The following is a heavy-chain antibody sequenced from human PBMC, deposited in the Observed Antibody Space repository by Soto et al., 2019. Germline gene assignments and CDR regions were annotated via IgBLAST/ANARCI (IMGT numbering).Heavy chain of an antibody. CDR1: GFTFRNYD. Sequence: EVQLVESGGGLVQPGGSLRLSCEASGFTFRNYDMHWVRQGTGKGLEWVSGISAAGDPDYADSVEGRFTISRENGQNSFFMQMNSLRVGDTAVYYCARTDTDCYGLDVWGQGNTVIASS. CDR2: ISAAGDP. CDR3: ARTDTDCYGLDV. J-gene: IGHJ6*02. V-gene: IGHV3-13*05.